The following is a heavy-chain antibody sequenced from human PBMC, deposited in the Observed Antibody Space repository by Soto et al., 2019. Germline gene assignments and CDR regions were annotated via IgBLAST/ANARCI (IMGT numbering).Heavy chain of an antibody. CDR3: ARNALAVGVSLDS. J-gene: IGHJ4*02. V-gene: IGHV1-69*01. D-gene: IGHD6-19*01. CDR2: IIPLFGTP. Sequence: QVQLVQSGAEVKKPGSSVKVSCKASGGTFSNSAISWVRQAPGQGLEWVGGIIPLFGTPNYAQKFQGRVTITADESMTTAYMELGSLRSEDTAVYYCARNALAVGVSLDSWGQGTLVTVSS. CDR1: GGTFSNSA.